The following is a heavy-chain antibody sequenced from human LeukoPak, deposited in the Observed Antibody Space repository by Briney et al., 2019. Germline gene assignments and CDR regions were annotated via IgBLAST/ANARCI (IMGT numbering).Heavy chain of an antibody. CDR1: GLTFSRFS. CDR2: IWYDGSNK. D-gene: IGHD6-19*01. J-gene: IGHJ4*02. CDR3: AKGPYSSGWYYFDY. Sequence: GSLRLSCAASGLTFSRFSLNWVRQGPGKGVEWGGVIWYDGSNKYNADSVKGRFTISRDNSKNTLYLQMNSLRAEDTAVYYCAKGPYSSGWYYFDYWGQGTLVTVSS. V-gene: IGHV3-33*07.